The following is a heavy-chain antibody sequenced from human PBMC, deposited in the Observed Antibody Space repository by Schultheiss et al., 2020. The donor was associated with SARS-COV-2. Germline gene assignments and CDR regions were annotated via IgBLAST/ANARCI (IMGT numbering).Heavy chain of an antibody. CDR1: GFSFSYYG. Sequence: GGSLRLSCATSGFSFSYYGMHWVRQAPGKGLEWVALVWYDGSNKFYADSVKGRFTISKDNSKNTLYLQMNSLRAEDTAVYYCARDVASVDVGMVDYWGQGTLVTVSS. V-gene: IGHV3-33*08. D-gene: IGHD5-18*01. CDR3: ARDVASVDVGMVDY. CDR2: VWYDGSNK. J-gene: IGHJ4*02.